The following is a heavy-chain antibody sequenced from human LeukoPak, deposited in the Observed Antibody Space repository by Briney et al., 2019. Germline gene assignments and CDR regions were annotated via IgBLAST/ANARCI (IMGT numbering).Heavy chain of an antibody. J-gene: IGHJ5*02. CDR1: GGSFSGYY. Sequence: SETLSLTCAVYGGSFSGYYWSWIRQPPGKGLEWIGEINHSGSTNYNPSLKSRVTISVDTSKNQFSLKLSSVTAADTAVYYSARGTSYSSATGWFDPWGQGTLVTVSS. CDR3: ARGTSYSSATGWFDP. D-gene: IGHD6-25*01. V-gene: IGHV4-34*01. CDR2: INHSGST.